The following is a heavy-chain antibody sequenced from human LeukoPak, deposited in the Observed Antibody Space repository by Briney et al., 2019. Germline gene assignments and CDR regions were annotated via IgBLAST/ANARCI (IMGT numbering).Heavy chain of an antibody. V-gene: IGHV3-48*01. Sequence: GGSLRLSCVASGFPFSSYSMNWVRQAPGQGLEWIAYISATGSAIFYSDSVKGRFAISRDNAKNSLYLQMNSLRAEDTAVYCCAKDASTVTVNWFDLWGQGTLVTVSS. J-gene: IGHJ5*02. CDR2: ISATGSAI. CDR3: AKDASTVTVNWFDL. CDR1: GFPFSSYS. D-gene: IGHD4-17*01.